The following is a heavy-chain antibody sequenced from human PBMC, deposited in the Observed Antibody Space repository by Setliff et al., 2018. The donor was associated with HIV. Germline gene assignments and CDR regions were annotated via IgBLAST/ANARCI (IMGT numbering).Heavy chain of an antibody. CDR3: ARHAAGPDGPFDY. J-gene: IGHJ4*02. V-gene: IGHV4-39*07. Sequence: SETLSLTCTVSGGSISRSTHHWAWIRQPPGKGLEWIGALSSKGQAYYNPSLKSRVAISIDSSKNLFSLKLSSVIAADTAGYYCARHAAGPDGPFDYWGQGTLVTVSS. D-gene: IGHD2-2*01. CDR2: LSSKGQA. CDR1: GGSISRSTHH.